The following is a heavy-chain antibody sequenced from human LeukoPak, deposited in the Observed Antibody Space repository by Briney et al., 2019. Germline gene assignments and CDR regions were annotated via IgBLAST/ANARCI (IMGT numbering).Heavy chain of an antibody. J-gene: IGHJ4*02. Sequence: PSETLSLTCTVSGGSLSSENNWSWFRQSPGRGLEWIGEMHHNGGSNYNPSLMSRVSLSIDSSKNQFSLTMDSVTAADTAMYFCARNRLNGYYWDYWGQGTRVTVS. V-gene: IGHV4-4*02. CDR2: MHHNGGS. CDR1: GGSLSSENN. CDR3: ARNRLNGYYWDY. D-gene: IGHD3-9*01.